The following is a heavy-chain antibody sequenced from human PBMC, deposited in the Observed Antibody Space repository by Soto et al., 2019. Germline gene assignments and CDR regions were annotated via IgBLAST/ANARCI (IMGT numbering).Heavy chain of an antibody. Sequence: GGSLRLSCAASGFTFSSYAMSWVRQAPGKGLEWVSAISGSGGSTYYADSVKGRFTISRDNSKNTLYLQMNSLRAEDTAVYYCAKDRAIQLWSSGTTEFDYWGQGTLVTVSS. CDR3: AKDRAIQLWSSGTTEFDY. D-gene: IGHD5-18*01. CDR2: ISGSGGST. CDR1: GFTFSSYA. V-gene: IGHV3-23*01. J-gene: IGHJ4*02.